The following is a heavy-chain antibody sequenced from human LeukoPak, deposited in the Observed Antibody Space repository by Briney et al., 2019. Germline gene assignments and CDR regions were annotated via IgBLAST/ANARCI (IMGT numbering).Heavy chain of an antibody. D-gene: IGHD3-3*01. CDR3: ARSASYYYYYPMDV. V-gene: IGHV7-4-1*02. CDR1: GYTFTSYG. J-gene: IGHJ6*02. Sequence: ASVKVSCKASGYTFTSYGISWVRQAPGQGLEWMGWMNTNTGDSTFAQGFTGRFVVSVDTSVRTAYLQISSLKAEDSAVYYCARSASYYYYYPMDVWGQGTTVTVSS. CDR2: MNTNTGDS.